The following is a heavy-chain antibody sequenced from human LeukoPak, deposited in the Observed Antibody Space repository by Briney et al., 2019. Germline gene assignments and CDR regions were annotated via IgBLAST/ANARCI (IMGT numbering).Heavy chain of an antibody. CDR3: ARFTKKYSSSSSDY. D-gene: IGHD6-6*01. CDR2: INHSGST. V-gene: IGHV4-34*01. CDR1: GGSFSGYY. J-gene: IGHJ4*02. Sequence: SETLSLTCAVYGGSFSGYYWRWIRQPPGKGLEWIWEINHSGSTNYNPSLKSRVTISVDTSKNQFSLKLSSVTPADTAVYYCARFTKKYSSSSSDYWGQGNLVNVSS.